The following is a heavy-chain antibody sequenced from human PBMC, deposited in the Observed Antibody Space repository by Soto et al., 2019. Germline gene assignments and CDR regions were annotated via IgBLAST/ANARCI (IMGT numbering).Heavy chain of an antibody. CDR2: ISYDGSNK. CDR1: GFTFSSYA. D-gene: IGHD6-19*01. J-gene: IGHJ4*02. Sequence: GGSLRLSCAASGFTFSSYAMHWVRQAPGKGLEWVAVISYDGSNKYYADSVKGRFTISRDNSKNTLYLQMNSLRAEDTAVYYCARDGRSGWSRYYFDYWGQGTLVTVSS. V-gene: IGHV3-30-3*01. CDR3: ARDGRSGWSRYYFDY.